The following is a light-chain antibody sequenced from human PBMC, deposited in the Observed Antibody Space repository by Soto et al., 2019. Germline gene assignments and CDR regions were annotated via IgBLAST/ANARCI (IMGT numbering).Light chain of an antibody. Sequence: QSVLTQPPSASGTPGQRVTISCSGSSSNIAINYVYWYQQLPGTAPKLLIYSNTQRPSGVPDRFSGSKSGTSASLAISWLQSEDEADYYCAAWDGSLNVVLFGGGTKLTVL. CDR3: AAWDGSLNVVL. V-gene: IGLV1-44*01. J-gene: IGLJ2*01. CDR1: SSNIAINY. CDR2: SNT.